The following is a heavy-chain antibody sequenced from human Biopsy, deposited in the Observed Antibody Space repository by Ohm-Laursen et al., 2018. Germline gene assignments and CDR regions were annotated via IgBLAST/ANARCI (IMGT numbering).Heavy chain of an antibody. CDR3: TRATNSTGWPYYYFYGMDI. CDR1: GRSISSDW. V-gene: IGHV4-59*01. J-gene: IGHJ6*02. D-gene: IGHD2/OR15-2a*01. CDR2: VYYSGTT. Sequence: GTLSLTCTVSGRSISSDWWSWIRQTPGKGLEWIGYVYYSGTTTYNPFLRSRVTISVDTSMNQISLRLQSVTAADTAIYYWTRATNSTGWPYYYFYGMDIWGQGTTVTVSS.